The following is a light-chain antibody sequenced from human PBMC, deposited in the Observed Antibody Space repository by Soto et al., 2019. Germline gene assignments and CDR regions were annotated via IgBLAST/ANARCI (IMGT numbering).Light chain of an antibody. CDR2: GAS. Sequence: EIVLTQSPGTLSLSPGERATLSCRASQSVSSSYLAWYQQKPGQAPRLLIKGASSRATGIPDRFSGSGSGTDFTLTISRLEPEDFAVYYCQQYGSSPFTFGGGTKVEIK. CDR1: QSVSSSY. J-gene: IGKJ4*01. V-gene: IGKV3-20*01. CDR3: QQYGSSPFT.